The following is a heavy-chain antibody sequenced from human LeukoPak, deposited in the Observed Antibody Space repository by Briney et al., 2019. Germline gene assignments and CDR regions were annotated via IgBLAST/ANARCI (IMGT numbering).Heavy chain of an antibody. V-gene: IGHV1-2*02. D-gene: IGHD3-22*01. CDR2: INPNTAGT. J-gene: IGHJ3*02. Sequence: ASVKVSCKASGYTFTGYYMHWVRQAPGQGLEWMGWINPNTAGTNYALKFQGRVSMTRDTSISTVYMDLSTLTSDDTALYYCARSFPKTYSDTSGYYSLGIWGQGTMVTVSS. CDR3: ARSFPKTYSDTSGYYSLGI. CDR1: GYTFTGYY.